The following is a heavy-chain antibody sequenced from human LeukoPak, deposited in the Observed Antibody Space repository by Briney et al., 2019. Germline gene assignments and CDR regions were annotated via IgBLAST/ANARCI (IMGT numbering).Heavy chain of an antibody. CDR2: ISYDGSNK. D-gene: IGHD2-15*01. CDR3: AKFPYIVVVVAATWFDP. J-gene: IGHJ5*02. Sequence: GGSLRLSCAASGFTFSSYAMHWVRQAPGKGLEWVAVISYDGSNKYYADSVKGRFTISRDNSKNTLYLQMNSLRAEDTAVYYCAKFPYIVVVVAATWFDPWGQGTLVTVSS. CDR1: GFTFSSYA. V-gene: IGHV3-30*04.